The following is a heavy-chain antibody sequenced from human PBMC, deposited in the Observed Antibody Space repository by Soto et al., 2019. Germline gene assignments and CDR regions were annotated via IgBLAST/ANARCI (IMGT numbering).Heavy chain of an antibody. CDR2: VDPDSGGT. V-gene: IGHV1-2*02. CDR3: AKNLMVTLPDGFDM. CDR1: GYTFTAYY. J-gene: IGHJ3*02. D-gene: IGHD5-18*01. Sequence: QVPLVQSGAEVKKPGASVKVSCKASGYTFTAYYMHWVRQAPGQGLEWMGWVDPDSGGTNYAQKFQGRVTMTRDTSMSTAYMELGRLRSDDTAVYYCAKNLMVTLPDGFDMWGQGTMLTVSS.